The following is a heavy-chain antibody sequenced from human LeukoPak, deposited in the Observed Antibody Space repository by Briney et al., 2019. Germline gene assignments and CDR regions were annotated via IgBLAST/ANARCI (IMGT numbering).Heavy chain of an antibody. Sequence: ASVKVSCKASGYTFTSYDINWVRQATGQGLEWMGWINAGNGNTKYSQKFQGRVTITRDTSASTAYMELSSLRSEDTAVYYCARSWSRGGSCYSGYWGQGTLVTVSS. CDR2: INAGNGNT. V-gene: IGHV1-3*01. J-gene: IGHJ4*02. D-gene: IGHD2-15*01. CDR1: GYTFTSYD. CDR3: ARSWSRGGSCYSGY.